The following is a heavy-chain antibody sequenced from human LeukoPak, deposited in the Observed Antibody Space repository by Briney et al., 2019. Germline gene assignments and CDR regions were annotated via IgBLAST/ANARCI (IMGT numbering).Heavy chain of an antibody. Sequence: GGSLRLSCAASGVTFSSYGMSWVRQAPGKGLEWVSSISDSGRNTYYADSVKGRFTISRDNSKNTLSLQMNSLRAEDTAVYYCAKRVAYSSSWPNFDYWGQGTLVTASS. D-gene: IGHD6-13*01. CDR1: GVTFSSYG. V-gene: IGHV3-23*01. CDR2: ISDSGRNT. J-gene: IGHJ4*02. CDR3: AKRVAYSSSWPNFDY.